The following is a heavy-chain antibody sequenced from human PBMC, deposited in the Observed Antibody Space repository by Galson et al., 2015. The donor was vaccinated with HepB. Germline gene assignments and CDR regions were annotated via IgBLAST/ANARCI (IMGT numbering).Heavy chain of an antibody. V-gene: IGHV7-4-1*02. CDR2: INTNTGNP. Sequence: SVKVSCKASGYTFTSYAMNWVRQAPGQGLEWMGWINTNTGNPTYAQGFTGRFVFSLDTSVSTAYLQISSLKAEDTAVYYCARAPNNTDIVVVVAATGIVPFGYWGQGTLVTVSS. J-gene: IGHJ4*02. CDR1: GYTFTSYA. CDR3: ARAPNNTDIVVVVAATGIVPFGY. D-gene: IGHD2-15*01.